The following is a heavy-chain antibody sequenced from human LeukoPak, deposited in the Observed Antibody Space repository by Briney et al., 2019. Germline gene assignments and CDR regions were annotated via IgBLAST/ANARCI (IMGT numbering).Heavy chain of an antibody. V-gene: IGHV3-23*01. Sequence: GGSLRLSCAASGFTFTILSMTWVRQAPGKGLEWVSTINGSGGRTYYADSVKGRFTISRDNAKNSLYLQMSSLRAEDTAVYYCAMSFDYWGQGTLVTVSS. CDR2: INGSGGRT. J-gene: IGHJ4*02. CDR3: AMSFDY. CDR1: GFTFTILS.